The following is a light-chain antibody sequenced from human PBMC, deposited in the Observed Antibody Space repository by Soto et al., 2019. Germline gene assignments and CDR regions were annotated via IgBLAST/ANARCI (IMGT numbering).Light chain of an antibody. V-gene: IGKV3-15*01. CDR1: QGIGDT. CDR3: QQYNNWPPWT. CDR2: GAS. Sequence: EIVLTQSPATLSLSPGERATLSCRASQGIGDTLAWYQHKPGQTPRLLIYGASTRATGIPARFSGSGSGTEFTLTISSLQSEDFAVYYCQQYNNWPPWTFGQGTKVDIK. J-gene: IGKJ1*01.